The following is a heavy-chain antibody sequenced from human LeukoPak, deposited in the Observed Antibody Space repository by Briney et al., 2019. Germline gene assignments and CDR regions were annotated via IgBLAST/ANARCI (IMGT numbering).Heavy chain of an antibody. J-gene: IGHJ5*02. D-gene: IGHD1-26*01. CDR2: IYHSGST. Sequence: SETLSLTCAVSGYSISSGYYWGWIRQPPGKGLEWIGSIYHSGSTYYNPSLKSRVTISVDTSKNQFSLKLSSVTAADTAVYYCARDSGSYANNWFDPGGQGTLLTVSS. CDR3: ARDSGSYANNWFDP. CDR1: GYSISSGYY. V-gene: IGHV4-38-2*02.